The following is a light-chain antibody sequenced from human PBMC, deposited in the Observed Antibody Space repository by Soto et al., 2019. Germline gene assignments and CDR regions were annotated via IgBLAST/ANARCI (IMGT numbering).Light chain of an antibody. CDR1: QSVSSGY. V-gene: IGKV3-20*01. CDR3: QQYSSSPSIT. J-gene: IGKJ5*01. Sequence: EIVMTQSPATLSVSPGGRATLSCRASQSVSSGYLAWYQQKPGQAPRLLIYGASTRATGIPDRFSGSGSGTDFTLTISRLEPEDFAVYYCQQYSSSPSITFGQGTRLENK. CDR2: GAS.